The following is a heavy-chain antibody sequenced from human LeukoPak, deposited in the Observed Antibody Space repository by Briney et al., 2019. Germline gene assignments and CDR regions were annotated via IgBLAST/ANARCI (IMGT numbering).Heavy chain of an antibody. V-gene: IGHV3-23*01. CDR3: AKSGVRPSNWFDS. CDR2: ISGSDGTT. Sequence: PGGSLRLSCEASGLPFSSYPMNWVRQTPGKGLEWASIISGSDGTTHYADSVKGRFTISRDNSKNTLYLQMNSLRAEDTAVYYCAKSGVRPSNWFDSWGQGTLVTVSS. J-gene: IGHJ5*01. CDR1: GLPFSSYP. D-gene: IGHD2-8*01.